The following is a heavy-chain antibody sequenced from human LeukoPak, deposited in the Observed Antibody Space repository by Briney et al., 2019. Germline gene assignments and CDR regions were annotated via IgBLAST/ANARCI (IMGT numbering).Heavy chain of an antibody. J-gene: IGHJ5*02. V-gene: IGHV4-59*01. CDR1: GGSISSYY. CDR2: IYHSGST. D-gene: IGHD1-26*01. CDR3: ARGGNYWPQWWFDP. Sequence: SETLSLTCTVSGGSISSYYWSWIRQPPGKGLDWIGYIYHSGSTNYNPSLKSRVTMSLDASKNQFSLELNSVTPADTAVYYCARGGNYWPQWWFDPWGRGTLVSVSS.